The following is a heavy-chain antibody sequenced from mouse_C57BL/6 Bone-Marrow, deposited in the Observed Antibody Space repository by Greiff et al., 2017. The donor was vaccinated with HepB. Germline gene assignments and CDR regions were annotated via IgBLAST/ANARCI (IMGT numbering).Heavy chain of an antibody. V-gene: IGHV14-4*01. CDR2: IDPENGDT. Sequence: VQLQQSGAELVRPGASVKLSCTASGFNIKDDYMHWVKQRPEQGLEWIGWIDPENGDTEYASKFQGKATITADTSSNTADLQLSSLTSEDTAVYYCTTTVVAFYWYFDVWGTGTTVTVSS. D-gene: IGHD1-1*01. J-gene: IGHJ1*03. CDR1: GFNIKDDY. CDR3: TTTVVAFYWYFDV.